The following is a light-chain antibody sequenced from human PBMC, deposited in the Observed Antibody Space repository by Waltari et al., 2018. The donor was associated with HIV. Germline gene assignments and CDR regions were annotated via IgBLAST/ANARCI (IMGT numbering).Light chain of an antibody. CDR1: TSHLTY. CDR2: EDN. Sequence: SQPLSVSVSPGQTVTITCSGATSHLTYVAWYQQRPGQSPVLVLYEDNKRASEIPERFSGSHTGKTASLTIGGAQTMDEADYFCQAWGDRPVVFGGGTKLTVL. J-gene: IGLJ2*01. CDR3: QAWGDRPVV. V-gene: IGLV3-1*01.